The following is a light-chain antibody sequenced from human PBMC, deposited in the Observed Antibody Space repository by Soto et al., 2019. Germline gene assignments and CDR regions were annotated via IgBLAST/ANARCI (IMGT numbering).Light chain of an antibody. CDR1: QGITPY. J-gene: IGKJ1*01. CDR2: AAS. Sequence: IQWTQSPSSLPASLGDRVTTTCRASQGITPYLAWYQQKPGKAPKLLIYAASALQSGVPSRFSGSGSGTEFTLTISSLQPDDFATYYCQHYNSYSEAFGQGTKVDIK. CDR3: QHYNSYSEA. V-gene: IGKV1-9*01.